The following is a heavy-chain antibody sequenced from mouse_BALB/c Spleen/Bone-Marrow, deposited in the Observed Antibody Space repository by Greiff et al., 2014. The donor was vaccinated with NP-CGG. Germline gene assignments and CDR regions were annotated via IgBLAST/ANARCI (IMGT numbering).Heavy chain of an antibody. D-gene: IGHD2-4*01. V-gene: IGHV1S135*01. CDR1: GYSFTSYY. CDR2: IDPFNGGT. Sequence: VQLKESGPELMEPGASVKISCKASGYSFTSYYMHWVKQSHGKSLEWIGYIDPFNGGTSYNQKFKGKATLTVDKSSNTAYMHLSSLTSEDSAVYYCARAYDFLDYWGQGSTLTVSS. J-gene: IGHJ2*01. CDR3: ARAYDFLDY.